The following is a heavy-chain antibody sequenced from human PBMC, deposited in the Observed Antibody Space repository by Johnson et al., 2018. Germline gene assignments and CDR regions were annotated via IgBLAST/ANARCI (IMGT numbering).Heavy chain of an antibody. D-gene: IGHD6-13*01. V-gene: IGHV3-9*01. Sequence: EVQLVETGGGVVQPGRSLRLSCAASGFTFSSYGMHWVRQAPGKGLEWVAGISWNSGSIGYAESVKGRFTISRDNAKNSLYLQMNSLRAEDPALYYCAKVMHRAAAGYHYYGMDVWGQGTTVTVSS. CDR1: GFTFSSYG. CDR3: AKVMHRAAAGYHYYGMDV. J-gene: IGHJ6*02. CDR2: ISWNSGSI.